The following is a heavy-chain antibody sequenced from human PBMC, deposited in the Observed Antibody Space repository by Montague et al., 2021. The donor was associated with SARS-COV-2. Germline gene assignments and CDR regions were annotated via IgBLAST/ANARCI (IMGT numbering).Heavy chain of an antibody. J-gene: IGHJ6*02. V-gene: IGHV4-34*01. CDR1: GGSFSTYS. D-gene: IGHD3-10*01. CDR3: ARLGDGVVPSPILGVGPYYSYYAMDV. CDR2: IHHGGST. Sequence: SETLSLTCAVHGGSFSTYSWNWIRQPPGKGLEWIGEIHHGGSTNYNPSLKIRVTISADTSKNQFSLKLTSVAAAATAVYYCARLGDGVVPSPILGVGPYYSYYAMDVWGQGTPVTVSS.